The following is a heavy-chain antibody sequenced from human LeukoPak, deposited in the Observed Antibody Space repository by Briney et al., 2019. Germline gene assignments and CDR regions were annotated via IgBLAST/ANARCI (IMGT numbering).Heavy chain of an antibody. CDR2: ISYDGSNK. D-gene: IGHD1-26*01. CDR1: GSTFSSYA. J-gene: IGHJ5*02. V-gene: IGHV3-30-3*01. CDR3: ARGQNRIVGATGALDP. Sequence: PGGSLTLSCAASGSTFSSYAMHSLSHAAGNVPERRPPISYDGSNKYYADSVKGRFTISRDNSKNTLYLQMNGLRAEDTAVYYCARGQNRIVGATGALDPWGQGTLVTVSS.